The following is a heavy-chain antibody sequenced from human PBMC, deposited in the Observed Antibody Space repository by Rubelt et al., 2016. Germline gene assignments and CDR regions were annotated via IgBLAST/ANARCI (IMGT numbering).Heavy chain of an antibody. CDR2: INHSGST. CDR1: GGSFSGYY. J-gene: IGHJ6*02. D-gene: IGHD1-26*01. CDR3: AGGRMGFHYYYFGMDV. V-gene: IGHV4-34*01. Sequence: QVQLQQWGAGLLKPSETLSLTCAVYGGSFSGYYWSWIRQPPGKGLEWIGEINHSGSTNYNPSLKSRVTISVGTVKDQFSLKLSSVTGADTAVYYCAGGRMGFHYYYFGMDVWGQGTTVTVSS.